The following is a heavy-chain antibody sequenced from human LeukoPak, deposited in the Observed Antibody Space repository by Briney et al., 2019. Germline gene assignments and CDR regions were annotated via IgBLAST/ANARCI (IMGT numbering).Heavy chain of an antibody. CDR2: ISDSGDRT. CDR1: GFIFSTYG. V-gene: IGHV3-23*01. D-gene: IGHD6-19*01. Sequence: QPGGTLRLSCAASGFIFSTYGMTWVRQAPGKGLEWVSSISDSGDRTNYADSVKGRFAMSRDNSKNTVYLQMNSLRAEDTAVYYCARRSGIAVAGAFDYWGQGTLVTVSS. CDR3: ARRSGIAVAGAFDY. J-gene: IGHJ4*02.